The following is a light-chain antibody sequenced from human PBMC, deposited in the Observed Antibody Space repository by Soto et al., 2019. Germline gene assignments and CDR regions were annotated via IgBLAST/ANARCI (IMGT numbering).Light chain of an antibody. CDR2: GVS. Sequence: ESVLTQSPGTLSLSPGERATLSCRATQSVTNNYFAWYQQKPGQSPRLLIYGVSSRATDIPDRFSGSGSGTDFTLTISRLEPEDFATYYCQQYYSHPLTFGQGTRLDIE. J-gene: IGKJ5*01. V-gene: IGKV3-20*01. CDR1: QSVTNNY. CDR3: QQYYSHPLT.